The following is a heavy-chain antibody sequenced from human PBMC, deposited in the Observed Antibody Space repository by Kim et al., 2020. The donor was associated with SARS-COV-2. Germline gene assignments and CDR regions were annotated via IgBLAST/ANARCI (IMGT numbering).Heavy chain of an antibody. CDR2: ISSSSTI. D-gene: IGHD3-16*02. CDR1: GFTFSSYS. V-gene: IGHV3-48*02. J-gene: IGHJ4*02. Sequence: GGSLRLSCAASGFTFSSYSMNWVRQAPGKGLEWVSYISSSSTIYYADSVKGRFTISRDNAKNSLYLQMNSLRDEDTAVYYCARDGDYVWGSYRLGFDYWGQGTLVTVSS. CDR3: ARDGDYVWGSYRLGFDY.